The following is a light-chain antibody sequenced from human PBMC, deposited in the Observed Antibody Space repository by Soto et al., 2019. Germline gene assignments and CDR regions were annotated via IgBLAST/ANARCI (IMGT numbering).Light chain of an antibody. CDR2: TNN. J-gene: IGLJ1*01. V-gene: IGLV1-44*01. Sequence: QSVLTQPPSASGTPGQRVTISCSGSSSNIGGNTVSWYQQFPGTAPKLLIYTNNQRPSGVPDRFSGSKSDTSASLAISALQSEDEAHYYCAVWDDSLNGHVFGTGTKVTVL. CDR3: AVWDDSLNGHV. CDR1: SSNIGGNT.